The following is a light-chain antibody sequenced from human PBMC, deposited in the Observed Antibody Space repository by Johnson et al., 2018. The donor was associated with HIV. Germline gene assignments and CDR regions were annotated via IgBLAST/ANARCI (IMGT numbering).Light chain of an antibody. J-gene: IGLJ1*01. CDR1: SSNIGNNY. Sequence: QPPSVSAAPGQKVAISCSGSSSNIGNNYVSWYQQVPGTAPKLLIYDNNRRPSGIPDRFSGSKSGSLATLGITGLQTGAEADYYCGPWDTSLRTGFFGTGTKVTVL. V-gene: IGLV1-51*01. CDR2: DNN. CDR3: GPWDTSLRTGF.